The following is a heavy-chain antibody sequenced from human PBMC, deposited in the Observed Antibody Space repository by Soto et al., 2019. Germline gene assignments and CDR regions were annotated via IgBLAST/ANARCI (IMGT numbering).Heavy chain of an antibody. CDR2: INPSGGST. J-gene: IGHJ5*02. Sequence: ASVKVSCKASGYTFTIYYMHWVLQAPGQGLEWMGIINPSGGSTSYAQKFQGRVTMTRDTSTSTVYMELSSLRSEDTAVYYCARVYPSDTRYGYVGNNWFDPWGQGTLVTVSS. CDR1: GYTFTIYY. D-gene: IGHD5-18*01. V-gene: IGHV1-46*03. CDR3: ARVYPSDTRYGYVGNNWFDP.